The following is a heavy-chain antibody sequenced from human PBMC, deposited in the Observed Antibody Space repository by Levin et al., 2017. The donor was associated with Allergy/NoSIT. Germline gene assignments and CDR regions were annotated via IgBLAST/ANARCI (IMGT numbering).Heavy chain of an antibody. D-gene: IGHD3-3*01. Sequence: GGSLRLSCAASGFTFSSYEMNWVRRAPGKGLEWVSYISSTGSTIYSADSVKGRFTISRDNAKNSLYLHMNSLRAEDTAVYYCARQLGNFWSGYNYFDYGAREPWSPSPQ. CDR1: GFTFSSYE. V-gene: IGHV3-48*03. CDR2: ISSTGSTI. CDR3: ARQLGNFWSGYNYFDY. J-gene: IGHJ4*02.